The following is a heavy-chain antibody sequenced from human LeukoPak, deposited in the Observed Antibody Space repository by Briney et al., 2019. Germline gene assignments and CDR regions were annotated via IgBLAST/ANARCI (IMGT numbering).Heavy chain of an antibody. CDR1: GFTFSGSA. Sequence: GGSLRLSCAASGFTFSGSAMHWVRQASGKGLEWVGRIRSKANSYATAYAASVKGRFTISRDDSKNTAYLQMNSLKTEDTAVYYCTRQGAGDPYWGRGTLVTVSS. CDR2: IRSKANSYAT. J-gene: IGHJ4*02. CDR3: TRQGAGDPY. V-gene: IGHV3-73*01. D-gene: IGHD1-26*01.